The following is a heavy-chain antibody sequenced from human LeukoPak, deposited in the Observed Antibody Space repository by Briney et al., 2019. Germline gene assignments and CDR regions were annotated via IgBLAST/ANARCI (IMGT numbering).Heavy chain of an antibody. CDR3: ARDPASYYDILTDYLLTFDY. CDR2: IWYDGSNK. V-gene: IGHV3-33*01. D-gene: IGHD3-9*01. J-gene: IGHJ4*02. CDR1: GFTFSSYG. Sequence: PGGSLRLSCAASGFTFSSYGMHWVRQAPGKGLEWVAVIWYDGSNKYYAGSVKGRFTISRDNSKNTLYLQMNSLRAEDTAVYYCARDPASYYDILTDYLLTFDYWGQGTLVTVSS.